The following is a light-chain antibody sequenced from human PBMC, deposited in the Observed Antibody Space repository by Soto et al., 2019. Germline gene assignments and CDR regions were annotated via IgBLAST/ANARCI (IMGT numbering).Light chain of an antibody. CDR3: QQYNNWPLT. V-gene: IGKV3D-15*01. CDR1: QSVKTF. Sequence: EMVLTQSPATLSLSPGERATLSCRASQSVKTFLVWYQQRPGQAPRLLIYDASHRAAGIPARFSGSQSGTEFTLTISSLLSEDFAVYSCQQYNNWPLTFGGGTKVDIK. J-gene: IGKJ4*01. CDR2: DAS.